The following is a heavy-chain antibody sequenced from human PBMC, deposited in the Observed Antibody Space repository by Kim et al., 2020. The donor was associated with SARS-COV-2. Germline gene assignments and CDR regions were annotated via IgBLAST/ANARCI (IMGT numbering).Heavy chain of an antibody. CDR2: IYYSGST. CDR3: ARVTSGSYGLGYYYYGMDV. Sequence: SETLSLTCTVSGGSISSGGYYWSWIRQHPGKGLEWIGYIYYSGSTYYNPSLKSRVTISVDTSKNQFSLKLSSVTAADTAVYYCARVTSGSYGLGYYYYGMDVWGQGTTVTVSS. V-gene: IGHV4-31*03. D-gene: IGHD1-26*01. J-gene: IGHJ6*02. CDR1: GGSISSGGYY.